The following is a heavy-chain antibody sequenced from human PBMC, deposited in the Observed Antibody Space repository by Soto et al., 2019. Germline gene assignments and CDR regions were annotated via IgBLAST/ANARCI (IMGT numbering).Heavy chain of an antibody. V-gene: IGHV1-69*01. Sequence: QVQLVQSGAEVKKPGSSVKVSCTASGGAFRNYAVSWVRQAPGQGLEWMGAVMPTFGAGVYAQKFPGRLTIFADESTNTAYLNVGSLTFEDAAIYYCAASRGFYEAMDAWGQGTTLTVSS. CDR3: AASRGFYEAMDA. CDR2: VMPTFGAG. D-gene: IGHD3-22*01. J-gene: IGHJ6*02. CDR1: GGAFRNYA.